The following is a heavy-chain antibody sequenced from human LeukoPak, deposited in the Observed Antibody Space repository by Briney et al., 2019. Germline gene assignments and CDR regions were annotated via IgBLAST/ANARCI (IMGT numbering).Heavy chain of an antibody. CDR1: GGSISSSSYY. CDR3: ARRWFDP. CDR2: IYYSGST. J-gene: IGHJ5*02. Sequence: SETLSLTCTVSGGSISSSSYYWGWIRQPPGKGLEWIGSIYYSGSTYYNPSLKSRVTISVDTSKNQFSLRLSSVTAADTAVYYCARRWFDPWGQGTLVTVSS. V-gene: IGHV4-39*01.